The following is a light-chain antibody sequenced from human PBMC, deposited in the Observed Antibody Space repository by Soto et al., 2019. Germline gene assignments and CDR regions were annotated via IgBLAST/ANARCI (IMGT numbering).Light chain of an antibody. CDR2: GAS. V-gene: IGKV3-20*01. CDR1: QSVYNNY. Sequence: EIVLTQSPGTLSLSPGERATLSCRASQSVYNNYLAWYQQKPGQTPRLLVNGASNRATGIPDRFSGGGSGTDFTRTISSLEPEDFAVYYCQQYCLPPHSFGQGTRVEIK. J-gene: IGKJ2*01. CDR3: QQYCLPPHS.